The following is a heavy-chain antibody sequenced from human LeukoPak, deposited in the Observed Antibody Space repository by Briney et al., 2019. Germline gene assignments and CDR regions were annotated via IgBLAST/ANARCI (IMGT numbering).Heavy chain of an antibody. CDR3: ARGQGITFGGGFDP. CDR2: INHSGST. V-gene: IGHV4-39*07. D-gene: IGHD3-16*01. J-gene: IGHJ5*02. CDR1: GGSISSSSYY. Sequence: SETLSLTCTVSGGSISSSSYYWSWIRQPPGKGLEWIGEINHSGSTNYNPSLKSRVTISVDTSKNQFSLKLSSVTAADTAVYYCARGQGITFGGGFDPWGQGTLVTVSS.